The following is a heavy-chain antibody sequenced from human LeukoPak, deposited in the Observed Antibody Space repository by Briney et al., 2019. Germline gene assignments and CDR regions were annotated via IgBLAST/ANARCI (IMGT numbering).Heavy chain of an antibody. CDR2: IKQDGSEK. J-gene: IGHJ2*01. CDR3: ARVPRGYSSGRVDWYFDL. Sequence: GGSLRLSCAASGFTFSSYWMSWVRQAPGKGLEWVANIKQDGSEKYYVDSVKGRFTISRDNAKNSLYLQMNSLRAEDTAVYYCARVPRGYSSGRVDWYFDLWGRGTLVTVSS. CDR1: GFTFSSYW. D-gene: IGHD6-19*01. V-gene: IGHV3-7*01.